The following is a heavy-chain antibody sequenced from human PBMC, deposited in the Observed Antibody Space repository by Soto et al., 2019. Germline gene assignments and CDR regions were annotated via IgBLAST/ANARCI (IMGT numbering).Heavy chain of an antibody. CDR1: GGSVSSGSYY. J-gene: IGHJ6*03. CDR2: IYYSGGT. CDR3: ARDRGFSYSGDYYYMDV. V-gene: IGHV4-61*01. D-gene: IGHD5-18*01. Sequence: PSETLSLTCTVSGGSVSSGSYYWSWIRQPPGKGLEWIGYIYYSGGTNYNPSLTSRVTISVDTSKNQFSLKLSSVTAADTAVYYCARDRGFSYSGDYYYMDVWGQGTTVTVSS.